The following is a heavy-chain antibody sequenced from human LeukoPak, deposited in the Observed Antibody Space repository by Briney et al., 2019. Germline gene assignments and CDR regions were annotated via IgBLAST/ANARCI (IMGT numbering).Heavy chain of an antibody. J-gene: IGHJ4*02. CDR2: IKQDGSEK. Sequence: PGGSLRLSCAASGFTFSSYWMSWVRQAPGKGLEWVANIKQDGSEKYYVDSVKGRFTISRDNAKNSLYLQMNSLRAEDTAVYYCARDRHYYGSGSYYNLSYWGQGTLVTVSP. CDR1: GFTFSSYW. CDR3: ARDRHYYGSGSYYNLSY. D-gene: IGHD3-10*01. V-gene: IGHV3-7*04.